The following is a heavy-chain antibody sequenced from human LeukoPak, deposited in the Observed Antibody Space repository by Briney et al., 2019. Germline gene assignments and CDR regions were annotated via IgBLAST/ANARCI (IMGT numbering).Heavy chain of an antibody. CDR3: ARGACSGGSCYQHFDY. V-gene: IGHV4-59*01. J-gene: IGHJ4*02. CDR2: IYYSEST. CDR1: GGSISSYY. Sequence: SETLSLTCTVSGGSISSYYWSWIRQPPGKGLEWIGYIYYSESTNYNPSLKSRVTISVDTSKNQFSLKLSSVTAADTAVYYCARGACSGGSCYQHFDYWGQGPRSPSPQ. D-gene: IGHD2-15*01.